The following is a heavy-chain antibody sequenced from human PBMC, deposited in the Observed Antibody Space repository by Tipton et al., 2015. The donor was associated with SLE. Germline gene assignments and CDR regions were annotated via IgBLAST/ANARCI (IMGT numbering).Heavy chain of an antibody. D-gene: IGHD3-10*01. V-gene: IGHV3-23*03. CDR1: GFTFSSYA. CDR2: IHSGGSA. Sequence: GSLRLSCAASGFTFSSYAMSWVRQAPGKGLEWVSIIHSGGSAYYADPVKGRCIISRDNSKNTLYLQMDSLRADDTAVYFCAKDKRWRGGSATYLDCWGQGTLVTVSS. J-gene: IGHJ4*02. CDR3: AKDKRWRGGSATYLDC.